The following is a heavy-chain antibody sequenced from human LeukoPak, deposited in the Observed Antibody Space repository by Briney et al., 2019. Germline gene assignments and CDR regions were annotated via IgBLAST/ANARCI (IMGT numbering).Heavy chain of an antibody. D-gene: IGHD3-10*01. CDR1: GYTFTSHI. J-gene: IGHJ4*02. CDR3: VRGYNYASWRVDY. Sequence: ASVKVSCKASGYTFTSHIMHWVRQAPGQGLEWMGWINAGNGDTEYSQEFQGRVTITRDTSANTAYMEMSSLRSEDTAVYYCVRGYNYASWRVDYWGQETLVTVSS. V-gene: IGHV1-3*01. CDR2: INAGNGDT.